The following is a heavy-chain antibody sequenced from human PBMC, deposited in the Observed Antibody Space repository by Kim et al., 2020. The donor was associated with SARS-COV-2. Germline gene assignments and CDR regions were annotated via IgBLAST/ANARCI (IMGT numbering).Heavy chain of an antibody. CDR1: GYTFTSYD. CDR3: ARGPLLWFGELLYYYYYYYGMDV. Sequence: ASVKVSCKASGYTFTSYDVNWVRQATGQGLEWMGWMNPNSGNTGYAQKFQGRVTMTRNTSISTAYMELSSLRSEDTAVYYCARGPLLWFGELLYYYYYYYGMDVWGQGTTVTVSS. CDR2: MNPNSGNT. J-gene: IGHJ6*02. D-gene: IGHD3-10*01. V-gene: IGHV1-8*01.